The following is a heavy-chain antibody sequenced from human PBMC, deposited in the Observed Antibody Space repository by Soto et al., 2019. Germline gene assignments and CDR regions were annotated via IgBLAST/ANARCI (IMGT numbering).Heavy chain of an antibody. CDR3: AKGARGSTSHFTTRYYYYMDV. Sequence: GGSLRLSCAASGFTFSSYAMSWVRQAPGKGLEWVSAISGSGGSTYYADSVKGRFTISRDNSKNTLYLQMNSLRAEDTAVYNCAKGARGSTSHFTTRYYYYMDVWGKGTTVTVS. V-gene: IGHV3-23*01. D-gene: IGHD2-2*01. J-gene: IGHJ6*03. CDR2: ISGSGGST. CDR1: GFTFSSYA.